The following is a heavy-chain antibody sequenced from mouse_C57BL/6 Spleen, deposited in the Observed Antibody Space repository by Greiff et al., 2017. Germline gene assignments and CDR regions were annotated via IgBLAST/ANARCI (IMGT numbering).Heavy chain of an antibody. CDR3: ARHYCYGCSSYYFDY. CDR1: GYTFTDYN. V-gene: IGHV1-22*01. CDR2: INPNNGGT. J-gene: IGHJ2*01. D-gene: IGHD1-1*01. Sequence: VQLQQSGPELVKPGASVKMSCKASGYTFTDYNMHWVKQSHGKSLEWIGYINPNNGGTSYNQKFKGKATLTVNKSASTAYMELRSLTSEDSAVYYCARHYCYGCSSYYFDYWGQGTTLTVSS.